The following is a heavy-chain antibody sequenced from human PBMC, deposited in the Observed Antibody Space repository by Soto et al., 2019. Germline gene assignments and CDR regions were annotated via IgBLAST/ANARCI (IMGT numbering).Heavy chain of an antibody. CDR1: GFTFSRHG. V-gene: IGHV3-23*01. Sequence: GGSLRLSXVASGFTFSRHGLSWVRQAPGKGLEWVSTINPSGDSTFYADSVKGRFTISRDNSKNTVYLQMNSLSVGDTAVYLCAKVDVSTAGSFDYWGQGARVTVSS. CDR3: AKVDVSTAGSFDY. CDR2: INPSGDST. J-gene: IGHJ4*02. D-gene: IGHD6-13*01.